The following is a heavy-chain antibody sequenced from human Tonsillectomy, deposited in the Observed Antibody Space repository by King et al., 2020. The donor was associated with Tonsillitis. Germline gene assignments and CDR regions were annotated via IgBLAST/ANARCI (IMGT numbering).Heavy chain of an antibody. CDR3: ATMGADPYYYFGMDV. CDR1: GFTFRSYG. D-gene: IGHD4/OR15-4a*01. Sequence: VQLVESGGGVVQPGGSLRLSCAASGFTFRSYGMHWVRQAPGKGLEWVAFIRYDGSNKYYVDHVKGRFTISRDNSKNTLYLQMNSLRAEDTAVYFCATMGADPYYYFGMDVWGQGTTVTVSS. V-gene: IGHV3-30*02. J-gene: IGHJ6*02. CDR2: IRYDGSNK.